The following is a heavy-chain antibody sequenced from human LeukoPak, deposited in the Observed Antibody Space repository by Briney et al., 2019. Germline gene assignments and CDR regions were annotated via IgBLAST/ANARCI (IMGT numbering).Heavy chain of an antibody. J-gene: IGHJ3*02. CDR2: INPNSGGT. Sequence: GASVKVSCKASGYTFTGYYMHWVRQAPGQGLEWMGWINPNSGGTNDAQKFQGRVTMTRDTSISTAYMELSRLRSDDTAVYYCARGPIVVVPAAIAFDIWGQGTMVTVSS. CDR1: GYTFTGYY. CDR3: ARGPIVVVPAAIAFDI. V-gene: IGHV1-2*02. D-gene: IGHD2-2*02.